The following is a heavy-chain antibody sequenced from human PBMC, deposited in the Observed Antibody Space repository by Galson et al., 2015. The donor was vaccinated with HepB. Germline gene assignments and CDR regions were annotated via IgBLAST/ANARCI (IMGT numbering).Heavy chain of an antibody. V-gene: IGHV1-46*01. CDR2: INPSGGST. Sequence: VKVSCKVSGYTFTDYYIHWVRQAPGQGLEWMGIINPSGGSTSYAQKFRGRVTMTRDTSTSTVYMELSSLRSEDTAVYYCARAGGSYYWFDPWGQGTLVTVSS. CDR1: GYTFTDYY. J-gene: IGHJ5*02. D-gene: IGHD1-26*01. CDR3: ARAGGSYYWFDP.